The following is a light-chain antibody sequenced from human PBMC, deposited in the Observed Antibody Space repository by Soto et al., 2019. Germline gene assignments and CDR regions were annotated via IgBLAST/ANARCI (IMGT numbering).Light chain of an antibody. CDR1: HNVGYD. J-gene: IGKJ4*01. V-gene: IGKV3-11*01. CDR2: DAF. Sequence: EVVLTQSPATLSLSPGERAILSCRASHNVGYDLAWYRQRPGQAPRLLISDAFNRTTGIPAKFSGSGSGTDFTLTISSLEPEDFAVYYCQQHNGWPLTFGGGTKVEI. CDR3: QQHNGWPLT.